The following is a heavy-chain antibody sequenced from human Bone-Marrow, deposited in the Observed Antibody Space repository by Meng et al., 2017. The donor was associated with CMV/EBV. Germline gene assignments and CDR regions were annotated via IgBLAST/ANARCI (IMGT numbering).Heavy chain of an antibody. Sequence: SETLSLTCEVSGGSISSSNWWSWVRQPPGKGLEWIGEIFHSGSTNYNPSLKNRVTIFVDKSKRHFSLNLTSVSAADTAVYYCTRVMPYYYGMDVWGQGTT. D-gene: IGHD3-10*01. V-gene: IGHV4-4*02. CDR2: IFHSGST. CDR3: TRVMPYYYGMDV. CDR1: GGSISSSNW. J-gene: IGHJ6*02.